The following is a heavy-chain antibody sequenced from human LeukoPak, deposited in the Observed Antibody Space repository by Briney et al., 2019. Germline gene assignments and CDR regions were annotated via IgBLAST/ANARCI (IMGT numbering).Heavy chain of an antibody. CDR2: INPNSGGT. CDR1: GYTFTGYY. CDR3: ARTAVDCSGGSCYLGYYY. D-gene: IGHD2-15*01. Sequence: ASVKVSCKASGYTFTGYYMHWVRQAPGQGLEWMGWINPNSGGTNYAQKFQDRVTMTRDTSISTAYMELSRLRSDDTAVYYCARTAVDCSGGSCYLGYYYWGQGTLVTVSS. V-gene: IGHV1-2*02. J-gene: IGHJ4*02.